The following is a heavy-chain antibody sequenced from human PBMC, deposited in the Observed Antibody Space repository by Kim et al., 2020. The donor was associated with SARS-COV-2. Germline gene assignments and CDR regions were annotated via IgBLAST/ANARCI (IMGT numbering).Heavy chain of an antibody. CDR1: GFTFATHW. CDR2: IKQDGSET. J-gene: IGHJ4*02. V-gene: IGHV3-7*03. CDR3: ARTSSAYFDY. D-gene: IGHD2-2*01. Sequence: GGSLRLSCAASGFTFATHWMTWVRQAPGKGLEWVANIKQDGSETYYLDSVQGRFTISRDNAKSSLYLQMNSLRADDTAVYYCARTSSAYFDYWGQGTLVT.